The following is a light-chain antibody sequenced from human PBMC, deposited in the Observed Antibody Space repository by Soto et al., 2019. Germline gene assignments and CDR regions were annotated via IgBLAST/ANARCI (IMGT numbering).Light chain of an antibody. CDR1: QTISSW. Sequence: DIQMTQSPSTLSGSVGDRVTITCRASQTISSWLAWYQQKPGKAPKLLIYKASTLKSGVPSRFSGSGSGTEFTLTISCLQSEDFATYYCQQYYHYRTFGQGTKVDTK. CDR3: QQYYHYRT. V-gene: IGKV1-5*03. J-gene: IGKJ1*01. CDR2: KAS.